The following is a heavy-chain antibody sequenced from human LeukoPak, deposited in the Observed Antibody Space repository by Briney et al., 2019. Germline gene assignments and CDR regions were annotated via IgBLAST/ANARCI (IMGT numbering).Heavy chain of an antibody. CDR1: GASISSGTYY. J-gene: IGHJ4*02. Sequence: SQTLSLTCAVSGASISSGTYYWSWIRQHPGKGLEWIGYIYNSGRIYYNPSLESRVTMSEDRSKNQFSLKLSSVTAADTAVYYCAREVPINLYFDYWGQGTLVTVSS. CDR2: IYNSGRI. V-gene: IGHV4-31*11. D-gene: IGHD1-1*01. CDR3: AREVPINLYFDY.